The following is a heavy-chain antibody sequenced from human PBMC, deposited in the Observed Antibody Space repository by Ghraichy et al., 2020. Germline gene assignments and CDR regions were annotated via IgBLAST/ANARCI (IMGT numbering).Heavy chain of an antibody. CDR3: ARVMQWLATNYYYYGMDV. Sequence: ASVKVSCKASGYTFTSYDINWVRQATGQGLEWMGWMNPNSGNTGYAQKFQGRVTMTRNTSISTAYMELSSLRSEDTAVYYCARVMQWLATNYYYYGMDVWGQGTTVTVSS. CDR2: MNPNSGNT. V-gene: IGHV1-8*01. J-gene: IGHJ6*02. D-gene: IGHD6-19*01. CDR1: GYTFTSYD.